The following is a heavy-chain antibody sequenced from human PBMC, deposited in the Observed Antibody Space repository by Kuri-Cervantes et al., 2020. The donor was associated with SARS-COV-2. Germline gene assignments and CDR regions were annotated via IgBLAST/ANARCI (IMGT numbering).Heavy chain of an antibody. CDR3: ARDGSPRVWNGYYTDY. Sequence: GESLKISCAASGFTFSSYGMHWVRQAPGKGLEWVAVISHDGTTQNYADSLKGLFTISRDNSKNTLYLELNSLRAEDTAVYYCARDGSPRVWNGYYTDYWGQGTLVTVSS. J-gene: IGHJ4*02. D-gene: IGHD3-3*01. CDR2: ISHDGTTQ. V-gene: IGHV3-30*03. CDR1: GFTFSSYG.